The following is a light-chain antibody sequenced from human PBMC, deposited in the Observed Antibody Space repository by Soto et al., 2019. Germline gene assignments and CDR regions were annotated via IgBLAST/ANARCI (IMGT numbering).Light chain of an antibody. CDR1: SSDVGVYNY. CDR2: YLS. V-gene: IGLV2-14*01. CDR3: SSFTSSTTPV. J-gene: IGLJ2*01. Sequence: QSALTQPASVSGSPGQSITISCTGTSSDVGVYNYVSWYQQHPGKAPKLMIYYLSNRPSGVSNRFSGSKSGNTASLTISGLQAEDEADYYCSSFTSSTTPVFGGGTKLTVL.